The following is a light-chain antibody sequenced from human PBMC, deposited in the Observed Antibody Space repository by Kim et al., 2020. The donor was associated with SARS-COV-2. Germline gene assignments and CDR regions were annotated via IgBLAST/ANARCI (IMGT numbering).Light chain of an antibody. V-gene: IGLV3-19*01. Sequence: GQTVRITCQGDSLRSYYASWYQQKPGQAPVLVIYGKNNRPSGIPDRFSGSSSGNTASLTITGAQAEDEADYYCNSRDSSGNPLRVVFGGGTKLTVL. CDR2: GKN. J-gene: IGLJ2*01. CDR1: SLRSYY. CDR3: NSRDSSGNPLRVV.